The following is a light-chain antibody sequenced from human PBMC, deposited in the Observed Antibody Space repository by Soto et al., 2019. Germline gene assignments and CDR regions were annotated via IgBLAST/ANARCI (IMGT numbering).Light chain of an antibody. CDR1: SSNIGDYKY. V-gene: IGLV2-14*01. J-gene: IGLJ3*02. CDR2: EVN. Sequence: QSALTQPASVSGSPGQSVSISCSGTSSNIGDYKYVSWYQQHPGKAPKLVISEVNNRPLGVSNRFSGSKSGNTVSLTISALQAEDEAYYYCSSYRTSVTVFGGGTKLTVL. CDR3: SSYRTSVTV.